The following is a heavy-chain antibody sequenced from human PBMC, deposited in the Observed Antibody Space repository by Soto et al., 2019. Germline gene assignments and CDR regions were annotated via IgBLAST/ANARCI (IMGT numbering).Heavy chain of an antibody. CDR3: VKDESINWYSGHFRH. Sequence: SLRLSCAASGFTFDDYAMHWVRQVPGKGLEWVSGINWNSGSIGYGDSVKGRFAISRDNALYSLHLQMNSLSAEDTSFYYCVKDESINWYSGHFRHWGQGTLVTVSS. D-gene: IGHD6-13*01. CDR1: GFTFDDYA. V-gene: IGHV3-9*01. CDR2: INWNSGSI. J-gene: IGHJ1*01.